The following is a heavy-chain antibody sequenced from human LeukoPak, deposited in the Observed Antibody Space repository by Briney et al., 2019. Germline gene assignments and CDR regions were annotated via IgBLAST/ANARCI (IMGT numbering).Heavy chain of an antibody. CDR2: IWYDGSNK. CDR3: ARGQSSGWKGGKDFDY. J-gene: IGHJ4*02. D-gene: IGHD6-19*01. Sequence: GGSLRLSCAASGLTFSSYGMHWVRQAPGKGLEWVAVIWYDGSNKYYADSVKGRFTISRDNSKNTLYLQMNSLRAEDTAVYYCARGQSSGWKGGKDFDYWGQGTLVTVSS. V-gene: IGHV3-33*01. CDR1: GLTFSSYG.